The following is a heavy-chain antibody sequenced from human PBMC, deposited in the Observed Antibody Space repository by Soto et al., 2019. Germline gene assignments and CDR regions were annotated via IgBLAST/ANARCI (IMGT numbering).Heavy chain of an antibody. Sequence: GGSLRLSCAASGFTVSSKYMSWVRKAPGKGLEWVSAIYSIDSTYYADSVKGRFTISRDNSKNTLYLQMNTLRVEDTAIYYCASALSHYYYYGMAVWGQGTTVTVS. V-gene: IGHV3-53*01. CDR1: GFTVSSKY. J-gene: IGHJ6*02. D-gene: IGHD3-16*01. CDR3: ASALSHYYYYGMAV. CDR2: IYSIDST.